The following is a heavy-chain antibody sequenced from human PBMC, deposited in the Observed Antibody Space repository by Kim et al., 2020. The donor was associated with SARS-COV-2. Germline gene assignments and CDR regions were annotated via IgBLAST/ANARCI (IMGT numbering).Heavy chain of an antibody. Sequence: DSVKGRFTVSRGNAKNSLYRQMNRLRAEDTGLYYCAKGSGGVVRGDSIDYWGQGTLVTVSS. D-gene: IGHD3-10*01. CDR3: AKGSGGVVRGDSIDY. J-gene: IGHJ4*02. V-gene: IGHV3-9*01.